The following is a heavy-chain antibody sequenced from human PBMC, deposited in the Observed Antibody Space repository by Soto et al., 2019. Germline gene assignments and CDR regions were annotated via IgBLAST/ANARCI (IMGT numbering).Heavy chain of an antibody. J-gene: IGHJ5*02. V-gene: IGHV3-21*01. CDR2: MSSSSSYI. D-gene: IGHD6-6*01. CDR3: ARVSAIAAGTETMTNWFDP. CDR1: GFTFSSYS. Sequence: EVQLVESGGGLVKPGGSLRLSCSASGFTFSSYSMNWVRQAPGKGLEWVSSMSSSSSYIYYADSVKGRFTISRDNAKNSLYLPMTSLRAEDTAVYYCARVSAIAAGTETMTNWFDPWGQGNLVTVSS.